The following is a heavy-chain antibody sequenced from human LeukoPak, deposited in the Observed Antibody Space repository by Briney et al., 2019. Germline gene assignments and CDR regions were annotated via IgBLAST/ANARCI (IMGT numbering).Heavy chain of an antibody. V-gene: IGHV3-23*01. CDR1: GFTFSSYG. Sequence: GGTLRLSCAASGFTFSSYGMSWVRQAPGKGLEWVSAISGSGGSTYYADSVKGRFTISRDNSKNTLYLQMNSLRAEDTAVYYCAVIGYYYDSSGLDYWGQGTLVTVSS. D-gene: IGHD3-22*01. J-gene: IGHJ4*02. CDR2: ISGSGGST. CDR3: AVIGYYYDSSGLDY.